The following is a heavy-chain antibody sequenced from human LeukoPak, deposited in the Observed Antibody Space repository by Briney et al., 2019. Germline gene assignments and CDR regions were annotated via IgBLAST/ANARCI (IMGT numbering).Heavy chain of an antibody. CDR2: ISSSSTYK. J-gene: IGHJ4*02. CDR1: GFTFSSYA. V-gene: IGHV3-21*01. CDR3: ARGRYSGSYLLDY. D-gene: IGHD1-26*01. Sequence: PGGSLRLSCAASGFTFSSYAMSWVRQGPGKGLEWVSSISSSSTYKYYAGSVKGRFTISRDSAKNSLYLQMNSLRAEDTALYYCARGRYSGSYLLDYWGQGTLVTVSS.